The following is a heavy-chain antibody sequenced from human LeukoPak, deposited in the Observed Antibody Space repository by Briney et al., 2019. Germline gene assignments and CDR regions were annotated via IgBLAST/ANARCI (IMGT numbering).Heavy chain of an antibody. J-gene: IGHJ5*02. CDR1: GGSFSYYY. Sequence: SEIPSTTCAVYGGSFSYYYWSWIRPPPGEGLGGGGEINHSGSTDYNPTHKSRFTISVDTTKEQFSLKQSSVTAADTAVYYCARGRYEFWSGFIYHNGFDPWGQGTLVTVSS. V-gene: IGHV4-34*01. D-gene: IGHD3-3*01. CDR2: INHSGST. CDR3: ARGRYEFWSGFIYHNGFDP.